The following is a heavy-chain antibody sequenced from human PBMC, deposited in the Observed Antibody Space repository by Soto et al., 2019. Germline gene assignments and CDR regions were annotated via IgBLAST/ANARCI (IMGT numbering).Heavy chain of an antibody. Sequence: GGSLRLSCAASGFTFSSYWMSWVRQAPGKGLEWVANIKQDGSEKYYVDSVKGRFTISRDNAKNSLYLQMNSLRAEDTAVYYCAREGAFEMSYSNYVYDYYYGMDVWGQGTTVTVSS. CDR3: AREGAFEMSYSNYVYDYYYGMDV. CDR2: IKQDGSEK. V-gene: IGHV3-7*01. D-gene: IGHD4-4*01. CDR1: GFTFSSYW. J-gene: IGHJ6*02.